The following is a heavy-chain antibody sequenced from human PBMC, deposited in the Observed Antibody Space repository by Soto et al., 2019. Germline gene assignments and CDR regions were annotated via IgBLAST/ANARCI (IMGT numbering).Heavy chain of an antibody. Sequence: GGSLRLSCAASGFTFSTYWMSWVRQAPGKGLEWVANIKYDGSEKYYVDSVKGRFTISRDNAKNSLYLQMNSLRAEDTAVYYCARSIAARLNWFDPWGQGTLVTVSS. CDR3: ARSIAARLNWFDP. CDR1: GFTFSTYW. V-gene: IGHV3-7*02. J-gene: IGHJ5*02. CDR2: IKYDGSEK. D-gene: IGHD6-6*01.